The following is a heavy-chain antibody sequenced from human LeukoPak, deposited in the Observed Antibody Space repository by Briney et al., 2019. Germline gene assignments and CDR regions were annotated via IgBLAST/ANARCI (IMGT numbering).Heavy chain of an antibody. D-gene: IGHD3-10*01. CDR2: IYASGNT. Sequence: PSETLSLTCTVSGDSITYGNYYWNWIRPPAGKGLEWIGRIYASGNTNYNPSLKSRVTMSVDTSNNQFSLSLYSVIAADTAVYYCTRGRTYFYGSDSWGQGTLVIVSS. J-gene: IGHJ5*01. V-gene: IGHV4-61*02. CDR1: GDSITYGNYY. CDR3: TRGRTYFYGSDS.